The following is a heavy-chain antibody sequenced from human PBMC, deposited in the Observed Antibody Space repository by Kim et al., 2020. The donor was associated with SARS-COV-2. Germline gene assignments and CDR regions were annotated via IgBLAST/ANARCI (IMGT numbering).Heavy chain of an antibody. CDR3: VRGSNGGYDS. V-gene: IGHV3-74*01. CDR2: MNRDGGII. Sequence: CAAPGLTLSYYYMYWVRQAPGKGLVSVSRMNRDGGIIDYADSVKGRFTASRDNAKNTLYLQMNSLRVEDTALYYCVRGSNGGYDSWGQGTLAT. J-gene: IGHJ5*01. D-gene: IGHD4-4*01. CDR1: GLTLSYYY.